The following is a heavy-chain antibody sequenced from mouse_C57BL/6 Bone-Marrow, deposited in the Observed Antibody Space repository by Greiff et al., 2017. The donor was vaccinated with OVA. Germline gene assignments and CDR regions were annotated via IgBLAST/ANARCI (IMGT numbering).Heavy chain of an antibody. CDR2: INPYNGGT. Sequence: VQLKESGPVLVKPGASVKMSCKASGYTFTDYYMNWVKQSHGKSLEWIGVINPYNGGTSYNQKFKGKATLTVDKSSSTAYMELNSLTSEDSAVYYCARREGFAYWGQGTLVTVSA. V-gene: IGHV1-19*01. CDR1: GYTFTDYY. CDR3: ARREGFAY. J-gene: IGHJ3*01.